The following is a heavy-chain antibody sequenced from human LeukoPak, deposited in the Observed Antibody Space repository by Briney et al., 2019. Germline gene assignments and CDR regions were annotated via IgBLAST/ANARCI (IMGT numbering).Heavy chain of an antibody. V-gene: IGHV3-33*01. CDR2: IQTDGGDK. J-gene: IGHJ4*02. CDR1: GFTFRNYG. CDR3: ARDDGQGGPFDY. D-gene: IGHD3-16*01. Sequence: PGRSLRLSCTASGFTFRNYGINWVRQAPGKGLEWVTFIQTDGGDKYYADSVKGRFTISRDNSRNTVFLQVNNVKAEDTAVYFCARDDGQGGPFDYWGQGTVVTVSS.